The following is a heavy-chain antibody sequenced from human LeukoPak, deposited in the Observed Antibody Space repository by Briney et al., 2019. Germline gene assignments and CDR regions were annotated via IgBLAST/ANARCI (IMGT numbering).Heavy chain of an antibody. CDR1: GFTFDDSA. J-gene: IGHJ1*01. V-gene: IGHV3-9*01. D-gene: IGHD3-22*01. CDR2: ISWNSGII. Sequence: GGSLRLSCAASGFTFDDSAMHWVRQVPGKGLEWVSGISWNSGIIDYADSVKGRFTISRDNAKNSLYLQMNNLRPNDTAFYYCAKAPPYYSDSSGYFQHWGQGTLVTVSS. CDR3: AKAPPYYSDSSGYFQH.